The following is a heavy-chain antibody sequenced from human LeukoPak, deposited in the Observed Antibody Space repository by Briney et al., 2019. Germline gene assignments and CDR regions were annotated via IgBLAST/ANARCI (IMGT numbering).Heavy chain of an antibody. CDR1: GFTISGYS. D-gene: IGHD5-12*01. CDR2: ISSSSGYI. V-gene: IGHV3-21*01. J-gene: IGHJ4*02. CDR3: ARDRGFSYSGYDYQPSGY. Sequence: GGSLRLSCTDSGFTISGYSMIWVRQAPGKGLEWVSSISSSSGYIYYADSVKGRFTISRDNAKNSLYLQMNSLRAEDTAVYYCARDRGFSYSGYDYQPSGYWGQGTLVTVSS.